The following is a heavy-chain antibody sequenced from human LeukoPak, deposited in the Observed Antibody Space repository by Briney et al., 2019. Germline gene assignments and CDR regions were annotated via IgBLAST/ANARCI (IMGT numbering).Heavy chain of an antibody. CDR1: GFTFSSYS. Sequence: GSLRLSCAASGFTFSSYSMNWVRQAPGKGLEWIGEINHSGSTNYNPSLKSRVTISVDTSKNQFSLKLSSVTAADTAVYYCARALPMAARRTFDYWGQGALVTVSS. D-gene: IGHD6-6*01. V-gene: IGHV4-34*01. CDR3: ARALPMAARRTFDY. J-gene: IGHJ4*02. CDR2: INHSGST.